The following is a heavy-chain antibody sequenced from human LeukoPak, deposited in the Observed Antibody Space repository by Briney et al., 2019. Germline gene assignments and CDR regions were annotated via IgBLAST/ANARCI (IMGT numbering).Heavy chain of an antibody. CDR2: IIPIFGAA. D-gene: IGHD2-15*01. V-gene: IGHV1-69*05. CDR1: GGTFSSYA. CDR3: ARDPRRGFAPVY. J-gene: IGHJ4*02. Sequence: GASVTVSCKASGGTFSSYAISWLRQAPGQGLEWMGGIIPIFGAANYAQKFQGRVTITTDESTSTAYMELSSLRSEDTAVYYCARDPRRGFAPVYWGQGTLVTVSS.